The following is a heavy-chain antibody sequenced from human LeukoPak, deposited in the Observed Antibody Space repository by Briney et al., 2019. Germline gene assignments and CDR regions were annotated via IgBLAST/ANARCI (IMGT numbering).Heavy chain of an antibody. V-gene: IGHV3-23*01. J-gene: IGHJ4*02. CDR3: AKRSDGYSGFDY. CDR1: GFTLSTYA. Sequence: PGGSLRLSCAASGFTLSTYAMSWVRQAPGKGLEWVSGISGSGGSTYYADSVKGRFTISRDNSKNTLYLQMNSLRVEDTAVYYCAKRSDGYSGFDYWGQGTLVTVSS. CDR2: ISGSGGST. D-gene: IGHD5-18*01.